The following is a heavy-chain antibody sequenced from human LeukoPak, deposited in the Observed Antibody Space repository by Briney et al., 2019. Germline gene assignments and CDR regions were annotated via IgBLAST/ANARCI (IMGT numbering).Heavy chain of an antibody. CDR3: ARDHPHSNYFDY. CDR2: ISYDGSNK. Sequence: GGSLRLSCAASGFTFSSYAMHWVRQAPGKGLEWVAVISYDGSNKYYADSVKGRFTISRDNSKNTLYLQMNSLRAKDTAVYYCARDHPHSNYFDYWGQGTLVTVSS. V-gene: IGHV3-30-3*01. CDR1: GFTFSSYA. D-gene: IGHD4-11*01. J-gene: IGHJ4*02.